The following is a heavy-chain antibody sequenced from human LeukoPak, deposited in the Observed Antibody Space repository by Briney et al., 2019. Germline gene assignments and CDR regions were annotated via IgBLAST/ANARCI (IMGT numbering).Heavy chain of an antibody. D-gene: IGHD5-18*01. CDR3: ARLRGYSYGYGDH. CDR2: INPNSGGT. CDR1: GYTFTGYY. Sequence: ASVKVSCKASGYTFTGYYMHWVRQAPGQGLEWMGWINPNSGGTNYAQKFQGRVTMTRDTSISTAYMELSRLRSDDTAVYYCARLRGYSYGYGDHWGQGTLVTVSS. V-gene: IGHV1-2*02. J-gene: IGHJ4*02.